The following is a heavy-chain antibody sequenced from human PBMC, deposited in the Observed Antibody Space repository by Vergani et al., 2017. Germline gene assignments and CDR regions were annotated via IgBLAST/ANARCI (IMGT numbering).Heavy chain of an antibody. Sequence: QVQLVQSGAEVKKPGSSVKVSCKASGGTFSSYAISWVRQAPGQGLEWMGGIIPIFGTANYAQKFQGRVTITADESTSTAYMERSSLRSEDTAVYYCARGVGYSYGPLHTYYYGMDVWGQGTTVTVSS. CDR2: IIPIFGTA. CDR3: ARGVGYSYGPLHTYYYGMDV. V-gene: IGHV1-69*01. D-gene: IGHD5-18*01. CDR1: GGTFSSYA. J-gene: IGHJ6*02.